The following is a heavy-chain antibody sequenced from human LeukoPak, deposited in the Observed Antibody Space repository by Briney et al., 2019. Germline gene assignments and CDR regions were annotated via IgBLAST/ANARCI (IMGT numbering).Heavy chain of an antibody. J-gene: IGHJ6*02. CDR1: GFILSSYW. CDR2: IKQDGSEK. V-gene: IGHV3-7*01. CDR3: ARYLLQYFGMDV. Sequence: GGSLRLSCAASGFILSSYWMSWVRQAPGKGLEWVANIKQDGSEKYYVDSVKGRFTISRDNAKNSLYLQMNSLRAEDTAVYYCARYLLQYFGMDVWGQGTTVTVSS. D-gene: IGHD2-15*01.